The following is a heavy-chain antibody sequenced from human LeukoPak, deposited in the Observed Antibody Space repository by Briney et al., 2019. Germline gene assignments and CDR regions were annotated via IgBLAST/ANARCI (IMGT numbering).Heavy chain of an antibody. J-gene: IGHJ4*02. V-gene: IGHV1-2*02. CDR2: INPNSGGT. CDR3: ARDGLLRGEPDY. CDR1: GYTFTGYY. D-gene: IGHD2-21*02. Sequence: ASVKVSCKASGYTFTGYYMHWVQQAPGQGLEWMGWINPNSGGTNYAQKFQGRVTMTRDTSITTAYMELSRLTSDDTAVYYCARDGLLRGEPDYWGQGTLVTVSS.